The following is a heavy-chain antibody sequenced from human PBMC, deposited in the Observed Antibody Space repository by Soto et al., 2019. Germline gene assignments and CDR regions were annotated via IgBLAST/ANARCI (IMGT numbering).Heavy chain of an antibody. CDR2: INAGNGNT. Sequence: QVQLVQSGAEVKKPGASVKVSCKASGYTFTSYAMHWVRQAPGQRLEWMGWINAGNGNTKYSQKFQGRVTITRDTSASTAYMELSSLRSEDTAVYYCARGRATAAGGMGSFQHWGQGTLVTVSS. CDR1: GYTFTSYA. J-gene: IGHJ1*01. D-gene: IGHD6-13*01. V-gene: IGHV1-3*01. CDR3: ARGRATAAGGMGSFQH.